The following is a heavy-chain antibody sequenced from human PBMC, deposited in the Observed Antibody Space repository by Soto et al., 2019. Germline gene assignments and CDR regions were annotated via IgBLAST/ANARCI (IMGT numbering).Heavy chain of an antibody. V-gene: IGHV1-69*06. CDR3: VREMSSSWYAAFDL. J-gene: IGHJ3*01. Sequence: QVQLIQSGAEVKKPGSSVRVSCKASGVSFSTYVITWVRQAPGQGLEWMGGIIPIFGAPNYAQKFQGRVTITADKSTDTAYMDLISLRSEDTAVYYCVREMSSSWYAAFDLWGPGTMVTVSS. D-gene: IGHD6-13*01. CDR2: IIPIFGAP. CDR1: GVSFSTYV.